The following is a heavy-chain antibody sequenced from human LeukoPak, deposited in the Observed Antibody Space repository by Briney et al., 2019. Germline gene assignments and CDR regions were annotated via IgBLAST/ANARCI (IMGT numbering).Heavy chain of an antibody. CDR2: INHSGST. J-gene: IGHJ6*02. CDR3: ASRDTAILQGMDV. Sequence: SETLSLTCAVYGGSFSGYYWSWIRQPPGKGLEWIGEINHSGSTNYNPSLKSRVTISVDTSKNQFSLKLSSVTAADTAVYYCASRDTAILQGMDVWGQGTTVTVSS. CDR1: GGSFSGYY. D-gene: IGHD5-18*01. V-gene: IGHV4-34*01.